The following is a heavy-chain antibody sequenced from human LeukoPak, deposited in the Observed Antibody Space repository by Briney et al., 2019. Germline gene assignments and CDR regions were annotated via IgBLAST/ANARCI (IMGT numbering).Heavy chain of an antibody. CDR2: TWYDGSNK. V-gene: IGHV3-33*01. D-gene: IGHD2-15*01. Sequence: GGSLRLSCAASGFTFSSYGMHWVRQAPGKGLEWVAVTWYDGSNKYYADSVKGRFTISRDNSKNTVYLQMNSLRAEDTAVYYCASGRYCSDGECYIGDYLDSWGQGTLVTVSS. CDR3: ASGRYCSDGECYIGDYLDS. CDR1: GFTFSSYG. J-gene: IGHJ4*02.